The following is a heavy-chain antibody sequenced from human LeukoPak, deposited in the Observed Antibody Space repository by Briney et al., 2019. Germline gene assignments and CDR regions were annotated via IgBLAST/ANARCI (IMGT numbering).Heavy chain of an antibody. V-gene: IGHV1-69*05. Sequence: SVKVSCKASGGTFSSYAISWVRQAPGQGLEWMGRIIPIFGTANYAQKFQGRVTITTDESTSTAYMELSSLRSEDTAVYYCARGINSVYDRVFDIWGQGTMVTVSS. D-gene: IGHD5/OR15-5a*01. CDR3: ARGINSVYDRVFDI. CDR1: GGTFSSYA. J-gene: IGHJ3*02. CDR2: IIPIFGTA.